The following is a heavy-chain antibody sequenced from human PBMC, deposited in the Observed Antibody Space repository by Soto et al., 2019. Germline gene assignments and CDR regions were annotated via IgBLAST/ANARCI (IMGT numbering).Heavy chain of an antibody. Sequence: GGSLRLSCAASGFTFSSYAMSWVRQAPGKGLEWVSAISGSGGSTYYADSVKGRFTISRDNSKNTMYLQMNSLRAEDTAVYYCAKAPEMFGSGWYVYFDYWGQGTLVTVSS. CDR3: AKAPEMFGSGWYVYFDY. CDR1: GFTFSSYA. J-gene: IGHJ4*02. D-gene: IGHD6-19*01. V-gene: IGHV3-23*01. CDR2: ISGSGGST.